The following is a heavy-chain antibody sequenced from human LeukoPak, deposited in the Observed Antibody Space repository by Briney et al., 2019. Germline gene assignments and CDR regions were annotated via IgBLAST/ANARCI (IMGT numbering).Heavy chain of an antibody. CDR3: AREVSTGTPTGWFDP. J-gene: IGHJ5*02. D-gene: IGHD1-1*01. Sequence: ASVKVSCKASGYTFTGYYMHWVRQAPGQGLEWMGWINPNSGGTNYAQKFQGRVTMTRDTSISTAYMELSRLRSDDTAVYYCAREVSTGTPTGWFDPWGQGTLVTVSS. CDR2: INPNSGGT. CDR1: GYTFTGYY. V-gene: IGHV1-2*02.